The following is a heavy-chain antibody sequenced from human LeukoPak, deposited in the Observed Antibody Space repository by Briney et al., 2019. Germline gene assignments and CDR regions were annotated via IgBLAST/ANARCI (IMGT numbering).Heavy chain of an antibody. CDR3: ASSKSSGWYGDY. D-gene: IGHD6-19*01. V-gene: IGHV4-38-2*02. CDR1: GYSISSGYY. Sequence: SETLSLTCTVSGYSISSGYYWGWIRQPPGKGLEWIGSIYHSGITYYNPSLKSRVTIPVDTSKNQFSLKLSSVTAADTAVYYCASSKSSGWYGDYWGQGTLVTVSS. J-gene: IGHJ4*02. CDR2: IYHSGIT.